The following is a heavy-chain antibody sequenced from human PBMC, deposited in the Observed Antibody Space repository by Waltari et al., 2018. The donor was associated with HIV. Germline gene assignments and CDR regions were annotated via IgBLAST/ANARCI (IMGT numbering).Heavy chain of an antibody. Sequence: QLEESGGDLVQPGGSLGLSCAASGFSFNRFNMNWARHFPGKGLGGIAFISSDSEIIYYADSVNVRFTISRDNSKSSLYLQVNNLRAEDSATYYCSRGGSKYFYVGGGDLWGQGTPVTVSS. D-gene: IGHD5-12*01. J-gene: IGHJ5*02. CDR2: ISSDSEII. V-gene: IGHV3-48*04. CDR3: SRGGSKYFYVGGGDL. CDR1: GFSFNRFN.